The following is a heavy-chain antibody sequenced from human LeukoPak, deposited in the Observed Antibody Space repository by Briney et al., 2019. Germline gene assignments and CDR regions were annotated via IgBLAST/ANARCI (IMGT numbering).Heavy chain of an antibody. D-gene: IGHD3-10*01. CDR1: GFTFSSYW. CDR3: ARGRGWGTFDI. J-gene: IGHJ3*02. V-gene: IGHV3-74*01. Sequence: GGSLRLSCAASGFTFSSYWMHWVRQAPGKGLVWVSRINSDASRTSYAGSVKGRLTISRDNAKNTLYLQMNSLRAEDTAVYYCARGRGWGTFDIWGQGTMVTVSS. CDR2: INSDASRT.